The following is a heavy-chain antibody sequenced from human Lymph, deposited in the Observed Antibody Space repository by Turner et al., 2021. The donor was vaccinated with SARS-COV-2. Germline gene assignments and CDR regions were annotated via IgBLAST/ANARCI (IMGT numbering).Heavy chain of an antibody. CDR2: IYSSGST. J-gene: IGHJ4*02. Sequence: QVQLQESGPGLVTPSETLSLTCTVSGGSVTSSSYYWGWIRQPPGKGLEWIGNIYSSGSTYYNPSLKSRVTISVDTSKNQFSRKLSSVTAADTAVYYCARQGWLRGYFDYWSQGTLVTVSS. V-gene: IGHV4-39*01. CDR3: ARQGWLRGYFDY. CDR1: GGSVTSSSYY. D-gene: IGHD5-18*01.